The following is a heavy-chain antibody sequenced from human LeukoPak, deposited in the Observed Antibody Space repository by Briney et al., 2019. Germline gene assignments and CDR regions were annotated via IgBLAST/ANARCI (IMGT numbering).Heavy chain of an antibody. D-gene: IGHD5-24*01. J-gene: IGHJ3*02. CDR1: GITFSNSA. CDR3: VKSAGKDGYRDVFDI. CDR2: ITKNGDKT. Sequence: GGSLRLSCVPSGITFSNSALNWVRQAPGKGLEWVATITKNGDKTYYADSVKGLFTISRDTFRDTLYLQMTSLRAEDTAVYHCVKSAGKDGYRDVFDIWGQGTVVTVSS. V-gene: IGHV3-23*01.